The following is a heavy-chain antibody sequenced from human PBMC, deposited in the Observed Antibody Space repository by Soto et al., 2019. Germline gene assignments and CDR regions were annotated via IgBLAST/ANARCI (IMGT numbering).Heavy chain of an antibody. D-gene: IGHD3-22*01. CDR2: IYPGDSDT. CDR3: ARRLYDSSGYYLDYFDY. Sequence: PGESLKISCKGSGYSFTSYWIGWVRQMPGKGLEWMGIIYPGDSDTRYSPSFQGQVTISADKSISTAYLQWSSLKASDTAMYYCARRLYDSSGYYLDYFDYWGQGTLVTAPQ. J-gene: IGHJ4*02. CDR1: GYSFTSYW. V-gene: IGHV5-51*01.